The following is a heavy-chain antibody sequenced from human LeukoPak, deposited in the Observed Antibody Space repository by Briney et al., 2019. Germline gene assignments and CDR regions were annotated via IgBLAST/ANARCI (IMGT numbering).Heavy chain of an antibody. CDR2: IIPILDIA. CDR3: AREVGSSWFKFDY. Sequence: SVKVSCKASGGTFSSYAISWVRQAPGQGLEWMGRIIPILDIANYAQKFQGRVTITADKSTSTAYMELSSLRSEDTAVYYCAREVGSSWFKFDYWGQGTLVTVSS. J-gene: IGHJ4*02. D-gene: IGHD6-13*01. CDR1: GGTFSSYA. V-gene: IGHV1-69*04.